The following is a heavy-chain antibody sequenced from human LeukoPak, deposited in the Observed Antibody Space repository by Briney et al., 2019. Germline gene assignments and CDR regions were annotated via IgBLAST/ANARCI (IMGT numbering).Heavy chain of an antibody. CDR3: ARGENSITMVRGVTAVDY. D-gene: IGHD3-10*01. CDR2: IYYSGST. J-gene: IGHJ4*02. CDR1: GGSISSSSYY. V-gene: IGHV4-39*07. Sequence: SETLSLTCTVSGGSISSSSYYWGWIRQPPGKGLEWIGSIYYSGSTYYNPSLKSRVTISVDTSKNQFSLKLSSVTAADTAVYYCARGENSITMVRGVTAVDYWGQGTLVTVSS.